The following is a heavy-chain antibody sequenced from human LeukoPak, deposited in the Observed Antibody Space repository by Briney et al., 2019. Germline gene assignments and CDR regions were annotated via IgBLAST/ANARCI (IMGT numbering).Heavy chain of an antibody. Sequence: SETLSLTCTVSGGSISSYYWSWIRQPAGKGLEWIGRIYTSGSTNYNPSLKSRVTMSVDTSKNQFSLKLSSVTAADMAVYYCARDWNVVVPAAIWFDPWGQGTLVTVSS. CDR3: ARDWNVVVPAAIWFDP. CDR1: GGSISSYY. J-gene: IGHJ5*02. D-gene: IGHD2-2*01. V-gene: IGHV4-4*07. CDR2: IYTSGST.